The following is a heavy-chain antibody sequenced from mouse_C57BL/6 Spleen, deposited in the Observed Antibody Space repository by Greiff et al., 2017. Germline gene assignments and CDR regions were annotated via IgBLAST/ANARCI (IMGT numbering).Heavy chain of an antibody. CDR3: TSYDGYFNWYFDV. CDR2: IYPGNSDT. D-gene: IGHD2-3*01. V-gene: IGHV1-5*01. J-gene: IGHJ1*03. Sequence: VQLQQSGTVLARPGASVKMSCKTSGYTFTSYWMHWVKQRPGQGLEWIGAIYPGNSDTSYNQKFKGKAKLTAVTSASTAYMELSSLTNEDSAVYYCTSYDGYFNWYFDVWGTGTTVTVSS. CDR1: GYTFTSYW.